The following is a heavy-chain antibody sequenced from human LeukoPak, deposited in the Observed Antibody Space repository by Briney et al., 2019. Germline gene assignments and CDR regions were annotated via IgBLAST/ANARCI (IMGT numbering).Heavy chain of an antibody. V-gene: IGHV4-39*01. CDR3: ARTRHYDYVWGSYRTYYFDY. CDR2: IHSSGNS. CDR1: GGSISGTDLY. D-gene: IGHD3-16*02. Sequence: SETLSLTCTVSGGSISGTDLYWGWIRQLPGKGLEWIGNIHSSGNSFCNPSLKSRVTISVDTSKNQFSLKLSSVTAADTAVYYCARTRHYDYVWGSYRTYYFDYWGQGTLVTVSS. J-gene: IGHJ4*02.